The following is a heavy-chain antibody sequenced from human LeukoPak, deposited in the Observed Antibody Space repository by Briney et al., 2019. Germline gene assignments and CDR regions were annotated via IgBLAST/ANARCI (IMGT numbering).Heavy chain of an antibody. CDR3: ASGYCSSTSCYRIDY. D-gene: IGHD2-2*01. V-gene: IGHV1-69*13. Sequence: SVKVSCKASGGTFSSYAISWVRQAPGQGLEWMGGIIPIFGTANYAQKFQGRGTITADESTSTAYMELSSLRSEDTAVYYCASGYCSSTSCYRIDYWGQGTLVTVSS. CDR2: IIPIFGTA. J-gene: IGHJ4*02. CDR1: GGTFSSYA.